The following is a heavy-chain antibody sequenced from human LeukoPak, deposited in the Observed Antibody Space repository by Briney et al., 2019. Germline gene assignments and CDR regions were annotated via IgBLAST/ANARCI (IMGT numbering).Heavy chain of an antibody. CDR3: ARGCSSTSCLNWDFDY. D-gene: IGHD2-2*01. CDR2: IWYDGSNK. J-gene: IGHJ4*02. CDR1: GFTFSSCG. V-gene: IGHV3-33*01. Sequence: PGGSLRLSCAASGFTFSSCGMHWVRQAPGKGLEWVAVIWYDGSNKYYADSVKGRFTISRDNSKNTLYLQMNSLRAEDTAVYYCARGCSSTSCLNWDFDYWGQGTLVTVSS.